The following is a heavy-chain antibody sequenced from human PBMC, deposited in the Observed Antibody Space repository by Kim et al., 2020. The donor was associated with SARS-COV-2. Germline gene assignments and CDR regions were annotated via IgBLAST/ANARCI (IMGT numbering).Heavy chain of an antibody. CDR3: ARDRGYSYGNYFDY. Sequence: TPSLKSRVTISVDTSKNQFSLKLSSVTAADTAVYYCARDRGYSYGNYFDYWGQGTLVTVSS. J-gene: IGHJ4*02. D-gene: IGHD5-18*01. V-gene: IGHV4-31*02.